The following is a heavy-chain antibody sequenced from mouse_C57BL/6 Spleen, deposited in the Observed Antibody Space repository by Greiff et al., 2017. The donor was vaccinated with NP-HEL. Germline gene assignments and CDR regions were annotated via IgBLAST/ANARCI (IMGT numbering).Heavy chain of an antibody. CDR3: ARSLYYYGSSYAMDY. J-gene: IGHJ4*01. Sequence: QVQLQQSGAELVKPGASVKISCKASGYAFSSYWMNWVKQRPGKGLEWIGQIYPGDGDTNYNGKFKGKATLTADKSSSTAYMQLSSLTSEDSAVYFFARSLYYYGSSYAMDYWGQGTSVTVSS. V-gene: IGHV1-80*01. D-gene: IGHD1-1*01. CDR1: GYAFSSYW. CDR2: IYPGDGDT.